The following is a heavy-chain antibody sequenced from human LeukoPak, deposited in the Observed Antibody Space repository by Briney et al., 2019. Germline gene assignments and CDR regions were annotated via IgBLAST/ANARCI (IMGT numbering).Heavy chain of an antibody. CDR2: ISSSGSTI. D-gene: IGHD3-10*02. V-gene: IGHV3-48*03. CDR3: AELGITMIGGV. Sequence: GGSLRLSCAASGFTFDDYTMHWVRQAPGKGLEWVSYISSSGSTIYYADSVKGRFTISRDNAKNSLYLQMNSLRAEDTAVYYCAELGITMIGGVWGKGTTVTISS. J-gene: IGHJ6*04. CDR1: GFTFDDYT.